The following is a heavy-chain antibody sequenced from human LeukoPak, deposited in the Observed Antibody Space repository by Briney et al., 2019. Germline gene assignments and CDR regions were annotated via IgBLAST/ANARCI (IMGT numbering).Heavy chain of an antibody. V-gene: IGHV1-69*05. J-gene: IGHJ4*02. CDR2: LTPISGTP. CDR1: GGNFRNHV. Sequence: ASVKVSCKASGGNFRNHVISWVRQAPGQGLEWMGRLTPISGTPNYALRFQGGVTFTTDDSASTAYMEVSSLRYEDTAIYYCARELGSTGSSVFWGQGTLVTVSS. CDR3: ARELGSTGSSVF. D-gene: IGHD1-1*01.